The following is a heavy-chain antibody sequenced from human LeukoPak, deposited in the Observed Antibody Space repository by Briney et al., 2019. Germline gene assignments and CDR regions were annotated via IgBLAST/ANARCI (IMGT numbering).Heavy chain of an antibody. CDR3: ARDGWGLSDGYNSDY. V-gene: IGHV1-69*04. D-gene: IGHD5-24*01. Sequence: SVKVSCKASGGTFSSYTISWVRQAPGQGLEWMGRIIPILGIANYAQKFQGRVTITADKSTSTAYMELSSPRSEDTAVYYCARDGWGLSDGYNSDYWGQGTLVTVSS. CDR1: GGTFSSYT. CDR2: IIPILGIA. J-gene: IGHJ4*02.